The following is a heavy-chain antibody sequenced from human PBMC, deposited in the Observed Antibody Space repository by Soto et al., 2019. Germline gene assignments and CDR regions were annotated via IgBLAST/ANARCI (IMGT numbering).Heavy chain of an antibody. D-gene: IGHD3-10*01. CDR3: ARESSGSYYNQRTPVVY. CDR2: ISYDGSSK. V-gene: IGHV3-30-3*01. J-gene: IGHJ4*02. Sequence: GGSLRLSCVGSGFTFSSYALHWVRQAPGKGLEWVAVISYDGSSKYYADSVKGRFTISRDNSKNTLYLQMNSLRVEDTAVYYCARESSGSYYNQRTPVVYWGQGTLVTVSS. CDR1: GFTFSSYA.